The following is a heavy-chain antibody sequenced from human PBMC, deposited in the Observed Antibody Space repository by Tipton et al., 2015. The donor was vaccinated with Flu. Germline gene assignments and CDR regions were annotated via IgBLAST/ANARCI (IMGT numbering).Heavy chain of an antibody. CDR1: GFTVSSNY. Sequence: VQLVQSGGGLIQPGGSLRLSCAASGFTVSSNYMSWVRQAPGKGLEWVSVIYSGGSTYYAGSVKGRFTISRDNSKNTLYLQINSLRAEDTAVYYCARESYGGNSGSFDYWGQGTLVTVSS. D-gene: IGHD4-23*01. V-gene: IGHV3-53*01. CDR3: ARESYGGNSGSFDY. CDR2: IYSGGST. J-gene: IGHJ4*02.